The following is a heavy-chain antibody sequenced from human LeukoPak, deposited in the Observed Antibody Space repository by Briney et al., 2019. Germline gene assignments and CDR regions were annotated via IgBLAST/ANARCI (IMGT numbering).Heavy chain of an antibody. J-gene: IGHJ3*02. D-gene: IGHD3-22*01. V-gene: IGHV3-30-3*01. CDR1: GFTFSAYA. CDR2: ISYDGSNK. Sequence: PGGSLRLSCAASGFTFSAYAMRWVRQAPGKGLEWVAVISYDGSNKYYADSVKGRFTISRDNPKSTLYLQMNSLKAEDTAVYYCAKDYDSSGWAAFDIWGQGTMVTVSS. CDR3: AKDYDSSGWAAFDI.